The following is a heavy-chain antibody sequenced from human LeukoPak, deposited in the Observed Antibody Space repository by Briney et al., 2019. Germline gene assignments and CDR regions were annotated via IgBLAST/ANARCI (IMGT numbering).Heavy chain of an antibody. J-gene: IGHJ5*02. V-gene: IGHV1-69*13. D-gene: IGHD4-17*01. Sequence: SVRVSCTASGGTFSSYAISWVRQAPGQGLEWMGGIIPIFGTANYAQTFQGRVTITADESKSTAYMELSSLRSEDTAVYYCSRAATVTRGCFDLWGQGTLVTVSS. CDR3: SRAATVTRGCFDL. CDR2: IIPIFGTA. CDR1: GGTFSSYA.